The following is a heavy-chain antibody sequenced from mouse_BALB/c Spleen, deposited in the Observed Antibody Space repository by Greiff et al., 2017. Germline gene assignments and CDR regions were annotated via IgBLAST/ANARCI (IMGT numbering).Heavy chain of an antibody. CDR3: ASFYYGNYGFDY. Sequence: VHLVESGPGLVAPSQSLSITCTVSGFSLTSYGVHWVRQPPGKGLEWLGVIWAGGSTNYNSALMSRLSISKDNSKSQVFLKMNSLQTDDTAMYYCASFYYGNYGFDYWGQGTTLTVSS. CDR1: GFSLTSYG. D-gene: IGHD2-1*01. CDR2: IWAGGST. V-gene: IGHV2-9*02. J-gene: IGHJ2*01.